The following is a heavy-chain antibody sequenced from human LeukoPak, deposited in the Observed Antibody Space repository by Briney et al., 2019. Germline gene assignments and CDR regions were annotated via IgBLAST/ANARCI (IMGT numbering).Heavy chain of an antibody. CDR2: MFYTGST. V-gene: IGHV4-59*01. Sequence: SETLSLTCTVSGGSITSYYWSWIRQPPGKGLEWIGYMFYTGSTNYNPSPKSRGTISVDTSKNQFSLKLSSVTAAQTAVYNCARVRGGYPIDTWGQGTLVTVSS. D-gene: IGHD5-12*01. CDR3: ARVRGGYPIDT. J-gene: IGHJ5*02. CDR1: GGSITSYY.